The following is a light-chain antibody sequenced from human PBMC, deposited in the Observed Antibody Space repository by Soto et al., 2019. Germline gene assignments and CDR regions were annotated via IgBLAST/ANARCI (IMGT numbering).Light chain of an antibody. CDR3: CSYVGSNNYV. J-gene: IGLJ1*01. Sequence: QSALTQPPSASGSFGQSVTISCTGTSSDVGGYKYVSWYQQHPGKAPKLMIYEVSKRPSGVPDRFSGSKSGNTASLTVSGLQAEDEADYYCCSYVGSNNYVFGSGTKVTVL. CDR1: SSDVGGYKY. CDR2: EVS. V-gene: IGLV2-8*01.